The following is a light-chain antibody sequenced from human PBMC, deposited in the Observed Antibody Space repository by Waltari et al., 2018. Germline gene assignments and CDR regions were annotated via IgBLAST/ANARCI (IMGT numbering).Light chain of an antibody. V-gene: IGKV4-1*01. CDR1: KSVLSSSNHRNY. Sequence: DIVLTQSPHSLAASLGERDTINCTSSKSVLSSSNHRNYLGWYQQKPGQPPKLLITWASTRASGVPDRFSGRGSGKDFTLTISSVEAEDVAVYFCQQCYTFPYTFGQGTKLEIK. CDR3: QQCYTFPYT. J-gene: IGKJ2*01. CDR2: WAS.